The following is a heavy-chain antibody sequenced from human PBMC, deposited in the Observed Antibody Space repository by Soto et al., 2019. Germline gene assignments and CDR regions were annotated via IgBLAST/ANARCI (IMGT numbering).Heavy chain of an antibody. CDR3: ARDGAATGSVYLDY. CDR1: GGSISSYY. Sequence: SETLSLTCAVSGGSISSYYWTWIRQPPGKGLEWIGFMYNSGSTHYNPSLKSRVTISLDTSKNQFSLNLRSVTAADTAVYYCARDGAATGSVYLDYWGQGTLVTVSS. V-gene: IGHV4-4*08. J-gene: IGHJ4*02. D-gene: IGHD6-13*01. CDR2: MYNSGST.